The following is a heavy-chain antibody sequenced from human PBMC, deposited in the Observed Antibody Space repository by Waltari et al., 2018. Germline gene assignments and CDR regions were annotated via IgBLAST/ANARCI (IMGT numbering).Heavy chain of an antibody. Sequence: EVHLVESGGGLVQPGGSLSFPCPPRGSLFGGLGLTWVRPAPGKGPEWISYINSGSTTISDADSVRGRFTISRDNAKSFLYLDLFSLRAEDTAVYYCVRDPYHDPSGYPGYWGQGTLVTVSS. CDR2: INSGSTTI. CDR3: VRDPYHDPSGYPGY. D-gene: IGHD3-22*01. J-gene: IGHJ4*02. V-gene: IGHV3-48*01. CDR1: GSLFGGLG.